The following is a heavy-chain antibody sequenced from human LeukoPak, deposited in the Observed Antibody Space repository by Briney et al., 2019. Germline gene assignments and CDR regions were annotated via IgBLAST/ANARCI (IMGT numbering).Heavy chain of an antibody. V-gene: IGHV4-59*08. D-gene: IGHD3-10*01. Sequence: SETLSLTCTVSGGSISSYYWSWIRQPPGKGLEWIGYTYYSGSTNYNPSLKSRGTISVDTSKHQFSLKLSSVTAADTAVYYCARHVSDPNYYGSGSYYNFDYWGQGTLVTVSS. CDR3: ARHVSDPNYYGSGSYYNFDY. CDR2: TYYSGST. J-gene: IGHJ4*02. CDR1: GGSISSYY.